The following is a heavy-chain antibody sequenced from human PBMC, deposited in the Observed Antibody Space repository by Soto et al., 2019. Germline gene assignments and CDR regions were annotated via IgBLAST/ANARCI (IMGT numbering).Heavy chain of an antibody. V-gene: IGHV3-21*01. CDR3: ARVYGCTTTTCHYYFDY. CDR1: GFTFSRYT. J-gene: IGHJ4*02. D-gene: IGHD2-8*01. CDR2: INSGSLYI. Sequence: PGGSLSLSCVVSGFTFSRYTMHWVRQAPGKGLEWVSSINSGSLYIYYADSVKGRFTVSRDNAKNSVYLQVDSLRAEDTAVYYCARVYGCTTTTCHYYFDYWGRGTLVTVSS.